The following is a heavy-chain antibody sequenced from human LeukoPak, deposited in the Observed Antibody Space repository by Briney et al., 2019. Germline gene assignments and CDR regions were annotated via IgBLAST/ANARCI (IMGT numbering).Heavy chain of an antibody. CDR3: ARGGSRYGGNNWFDP. CDR2: INPNSGGT. D-gene: IGHD3-16*01. CDR1: GYTFTVYY. Sequence: GASVNVSCTASGYTFTVYYMHWVRQAPGQGLEWMGWINPNSGGTNYAQKFQGRVTMTRDTSISTAYMELSRLRSDDTAVYYCARGGSRYGGNNWFDPWGQGTLVTVSS. V-gene: IGHV1-2*02. J-gene: IGHJ5*02.